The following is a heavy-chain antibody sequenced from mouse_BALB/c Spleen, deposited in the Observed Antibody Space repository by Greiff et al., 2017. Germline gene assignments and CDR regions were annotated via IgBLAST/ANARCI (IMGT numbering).Heavy chain of an antibody. D-gene: IGHD2-14*01. J-gene: IGHJ4*01. Sequence: EVMLVESGGGLVQPGGSLKLSCAASGFTFSSYGMSWVRQTPAKRLELVATINSNGGSTYYPDSVKGRFTISRDNAKNTLYLQMSSLKSEDTAMYYCAREDYRYYYAMDYWGQGTSVTVSS. V-gene: IGHV5-6-3*01. CDR1: GFTFSSYG. CDR3: AREDYRYYYAMDY. CDR2: INSNGGST.